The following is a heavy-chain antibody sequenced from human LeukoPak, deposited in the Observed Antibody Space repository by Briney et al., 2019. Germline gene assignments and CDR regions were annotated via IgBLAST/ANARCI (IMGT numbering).Heavy chain of an antibody. CDR3: ARDHCTNGVCYLYYYYYYMDV. Sequence: KAGGSLRLSCAASGFTFSSYSMNWVRQAPGKGLEWVSSISSSSSYIYYADSVKGRFTISRDNAKNSLYLQMNSLRAEDTAVYYCARDHCTNGVCYLYYYYYYMDVWGKGTTVTVSS. CDR2: ISSSSSYI. D-gene: IGHD2-8*01. V-gene: IGHV3-21*01. J-gene: IGHJ6*03. CDR1: GFTFSSYS.